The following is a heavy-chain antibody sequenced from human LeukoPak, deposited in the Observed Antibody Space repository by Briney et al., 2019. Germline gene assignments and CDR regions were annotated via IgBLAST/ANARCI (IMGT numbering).Heavy chain of an antibody. CDR1: GFTFSSYG. Sequence: GGSLRLSSAASGFTFSSYGMHWVRQAPGKGLEWVAVIWYDGSNKYYADSVKGRFTISRDNSKNTLYLQMNSLRAEDTAVYYCARASTLAVAGNAFDIWGQGTMVTVSS. V-gene: IGHV3-33*01. CDR3: ARASTLAVAGNAFDI. D-gene: IGHD6-19*01. CDR2: IWYDGSNK. J-gene: IGHJ3*02.